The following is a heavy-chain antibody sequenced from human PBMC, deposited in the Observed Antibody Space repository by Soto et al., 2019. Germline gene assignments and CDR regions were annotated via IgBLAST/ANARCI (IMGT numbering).Heavy chain of an antibody. V-gene: IGHV4-30-4*08. J-gene: IGHJ6*02. CDR2: IYSSGNT. D-gene: IGHD3-10*01. CDR1: GGSISSGGYY. Sequence: TSETLSLTCTVSGGSISSGGYYWTWIRQHPEKGLEWIGNIYSSGNTYYNPSLKSRVTISVDTSKNQFSLKLSSVTAADTAVYYCARVGFGELLAHGMDVWGQGTTVTVSS. CDR3: ARVGFGELLAHGMDV.